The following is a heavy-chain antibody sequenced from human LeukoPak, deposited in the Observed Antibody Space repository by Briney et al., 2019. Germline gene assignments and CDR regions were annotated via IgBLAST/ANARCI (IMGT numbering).Heavy chain of an antibody. D-gene: IGHD2-2*01. J-gene: IGHJ6*02. CDR1: GFTVCSNH. Sequence: GGSLRLSCAVSGFTVCSNHLNWVRQAPGKGLEWVSVIFTGGSTHYADSVKGRFTISRDSSANTLYLQMNSLRAEDTAVYYCARPKHSSTSWLHYGMDVWSQGTTVIVSS. CDR3: ARPKHSSTSWLHYGMDV. V-gene: IGHV3-66*04. CDR2: IFTGGST.